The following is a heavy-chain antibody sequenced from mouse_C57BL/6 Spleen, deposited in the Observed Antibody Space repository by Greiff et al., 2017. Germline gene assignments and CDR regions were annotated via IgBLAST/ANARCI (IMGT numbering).Heavy chain of an antibody. CDR3: ARKFDYDEGYYYAMDY. Sequence: VKLVESGPGLVQPSQSLSITCTVSGFSLTSYGVHWVRHSPGKGLEWLGVIWSGGSTDYNAAFISRLSISKDNSKSQVFFKMNSLQADDTAIYYCARKFDYDEGYYYAMDYGGQGTSVTGSS. D-gene: IGHD2-4*01. V-gene: IGHV2-2*01. CDR1: GFSLTSYG. CDR2: IWSGGST. J-gene: IGHJ4*01.